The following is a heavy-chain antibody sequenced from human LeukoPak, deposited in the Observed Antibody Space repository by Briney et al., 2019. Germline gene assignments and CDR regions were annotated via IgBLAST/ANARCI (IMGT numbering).Heavy chain of an antibody. CDR1: GYSFTSYW. V-gene: IGHV5-51*01. J-gene: IGHJ5*02. D-gene: IGHD3-3*01. Sequence: GESLKISCKGSGYSFTSYWIGWVRQMPGKGLEWMGIIYPGGSDTRYSPSFQGQVTISADKSISTAYLQWSSLKASDTAMYYCARRYYDFWSGYYSANNWFDPWGQGTLVTVSS. CDR2: IYPGGSDT. CDR3: ARRYYDFWSGYYSANNWFDP.